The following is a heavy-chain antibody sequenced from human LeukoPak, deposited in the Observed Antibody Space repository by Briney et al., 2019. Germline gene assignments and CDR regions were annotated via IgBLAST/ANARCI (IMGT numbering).Heavy chain of an antibody. V-gene: IGHV3-30-3*01. J-gene: IGHJ4*02. CDR2: ISYDGSNK. D-gene: IGHD2-15*01. CDR3: ARDLADIVVVVAATGPFDY. Sequence: PGRSLRLSCAASGFTFSSYAMHWVRQAPGKGLEWVAVISYDGSNKYYADSVKGRFTISRDKSKNTLYLQMNSLRAEDTAVYYCARDLADIVVVVAATGPFDYWGQGTLVTVSS. CDR1: GFTFSSYA.